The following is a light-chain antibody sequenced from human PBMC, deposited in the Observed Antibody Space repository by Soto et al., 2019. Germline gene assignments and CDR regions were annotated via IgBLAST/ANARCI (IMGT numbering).Light chain of an antibody. CDR1: SSDVGSYNL. CDR2: EVS. CDR3: CSYAGSSTYV. V-gene: IGLV2-23*02. J-gene: IGLJ1*01. Sequence: QSVLTQPASVSGSPGQSITISCTGTSSDVGSYNLVSWYQQHPGKAPKLMIYEVSKRPSGVSNRFSGSKSGNTASLTISGLQAEDEADYYCCSYAGSSTYVFGTGDQGHPP.